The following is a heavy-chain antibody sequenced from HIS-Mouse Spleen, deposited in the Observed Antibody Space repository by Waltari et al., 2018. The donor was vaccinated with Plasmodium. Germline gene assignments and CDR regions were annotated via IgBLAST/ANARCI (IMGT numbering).Heavy chain of an antibody. CDR2: IKQDGSEK. D-gene: IGHD6-13*01. CDR3: ASSWYWYFDL. J-gene: IGHJ2*01. Sequence: EVQLVESGGGLVQPGGSLRLSCAASGFTFSSYWMSWVRQAPGKGLEGVAKIKQDGSEKEYVDSVKGRLTSSSDNAKNALYLQMNRLRAEDAAVYYCASSWYWYFDLWGRGTLVTVSS. CDR1: GFTFSSYW. V-gene: IGHV3-7*01.